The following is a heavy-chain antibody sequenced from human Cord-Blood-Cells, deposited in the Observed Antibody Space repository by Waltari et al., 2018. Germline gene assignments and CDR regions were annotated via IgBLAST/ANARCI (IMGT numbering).Heavy chain of an antibody. Sequence: QVQLQESGPGLVKPSGTLSLTCAVSGGSISSSNWWSWVRQPPGKGLEWIGEIYHSGSTNDNPALKSRGTISVDKSKNQFSLKLSSGTAADTAVYYCARGLRGGKNWNDDYWGQGTLVTVSS. CDR3: ARGLRGGKNWNDDY. V-gene: IGHV4-4*02. CDR1: GGSISSSNW. CDR2: IYHSGST. J-gene: IGHJ4*02. D-gene: IGHD1-1*01.